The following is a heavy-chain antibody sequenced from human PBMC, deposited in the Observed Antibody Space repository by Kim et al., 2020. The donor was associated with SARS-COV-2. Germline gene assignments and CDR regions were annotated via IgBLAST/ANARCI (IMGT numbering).Heavy chain of an antibody. V-gene: IGHV3-9*01. CDR3: AKEAVRYFDR. J-gene: IGHJ2*01. CDR2: ISWNSVST. Sequence: GGSLRLSCVASGFNFDDHAMHWVRQAPGKGPEWVSGISWNSVSTDYADSVRGRFTISRDNAKNSLYLQMNSLQAEDTALYYCAKEAVRYFDRWGRGTVVAVSS. CDR1: GFNFDDHA.